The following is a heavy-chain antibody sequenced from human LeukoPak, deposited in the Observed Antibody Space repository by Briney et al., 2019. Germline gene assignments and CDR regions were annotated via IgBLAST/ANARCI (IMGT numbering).Heavy chain of an antibody. Sequence: PSQTLSLTCTVSGGSISSGSYYWSWIRQPAGKGLEWIGHIYTSGSTNYNPSLKSRVTISVDTSKNQFSLKLSSVTAADTAVYYCAGDQDDFGAYYYYGMDVWGQGTTVTVSS. CDR1: GGSISSGSYY. CDR3: AGDQDDFGAYYYYGMDV. CDR2: IYTSGST. V-gene: IGHV4-61*09. J-gene: IGHJ6*02. D-gene: IGHD3-3*01.